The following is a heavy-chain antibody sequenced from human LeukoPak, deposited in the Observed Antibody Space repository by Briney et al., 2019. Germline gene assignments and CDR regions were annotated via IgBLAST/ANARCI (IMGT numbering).Heavy chain of an antibody. Sequence: SETLSLTCTVSGGSISSYYWSWIRQPPGKGLEWIGYIYTSGSTNYNPSLKSRVTMSVDTSKNQFSLKLSSVTAADTAVYYCARDTYYYDSSGYWADYWGQGTLVTVSS. CDR2: IYTSGST. CDR3: ARDTYYYDSSGYWADY. V-gene: IGHV4-4*08. D-gene: IGHD3-22*01. J-gene: IGHJ4*02. CDR1: GGSISSYY.